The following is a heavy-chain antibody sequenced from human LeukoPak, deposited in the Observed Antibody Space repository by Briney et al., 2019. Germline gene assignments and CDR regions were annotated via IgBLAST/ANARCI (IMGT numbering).Heavy chain of an antibody. CDR1: GFTFSSYE. V-gene: IGHV3-23*01. J-gene: IGHJ4*02. D-gene: IGHD3-22*01. CDR3: AKNRITMIVVVITRVGYFDY. CDR2: ISGSGGST. Sequence: PGGSLRLSCAASGFTFSSYEMNWVRQAPGKGLEWVSAISGSGGSTYYADSVKGRFTISRDNSKNTLYLQMNSLRAEDTAVYYCAKNRITMIVVVITRVGYFDYWGQGTLVTVSS.